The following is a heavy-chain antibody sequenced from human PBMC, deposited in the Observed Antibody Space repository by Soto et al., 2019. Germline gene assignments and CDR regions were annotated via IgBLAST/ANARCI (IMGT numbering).Heavy chain of an antibody. J-gene: IGHJ4*02. CDR2: ISGSGDST. D-gene: IGHD5-12*01. CDR1: GFTFSTYA. CDR3: AKDSFINLRGYENLKDDY. V-gene: IGHV3-23*01. Sequence: GGSLRLSCAASGFTFSTYAMIWVRQAPGKGLEWVSAISGSGDSTYYADSVKGRFTISRDNSKNTLYLQMSSLRAEDTAIYYCAKDSFINLRGYENLKDDYWGQGTLVTVSS.